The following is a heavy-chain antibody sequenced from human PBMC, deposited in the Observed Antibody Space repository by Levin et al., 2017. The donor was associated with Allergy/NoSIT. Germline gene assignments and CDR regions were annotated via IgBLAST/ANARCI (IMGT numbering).Heavy chain of an antibody. CDR2: IYYSGST. Sequence: SETLSLTCTVSGGSINSGGYYWSWIRQHPGKGLEWLGCIYYSGSTYYNPSLKSRVTISIDPSKNQFSLKLSSVTAADSAVYYCARGRGNYRYLYYFDSWGQGTLVTVSS. J-gene: IGHJ4*02. CDR3: ARGRGNYRYLYYFDS. CDR1: GGSINSGGYY. V-gene: IGHV4-31*03. D-gene: IGHD3-16*02.